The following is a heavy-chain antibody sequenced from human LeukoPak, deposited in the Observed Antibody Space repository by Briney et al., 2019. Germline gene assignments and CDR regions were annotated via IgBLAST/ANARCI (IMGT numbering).Heavy chain of an antibody. CDR1: GFTFNYAW. V-gene: IGHV3-15*01. Sequence: GGSLRLSCAASGFTFNYAWMSWVRQAPGKGLEWVGRIKSKTDGETTDYAAPVKGRFTISRDDSKNTLYHQMNSLKTEDTALYYCTTAPSGYAYMNGWHLDYWGQGALVTVSS. CDR2: IKSKTDGETT. J-gene: IGHJ4*02. D-gene: IGHD5-18*01. CDR3: TTAPSGYAYMNGWHLDY.